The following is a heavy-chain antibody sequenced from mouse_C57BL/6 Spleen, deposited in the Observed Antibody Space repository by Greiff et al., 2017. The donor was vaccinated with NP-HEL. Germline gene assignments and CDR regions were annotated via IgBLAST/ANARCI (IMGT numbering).Heavy chain of an antibody. V-gene: IGHV1-82*01. Sequence: VQLQQSGPALVQPFSSFPLSFPSSVSSFLSSFLPFFPPSPCKGLEWIGRIYTGDGDTNYNGKFKGKATLTADKSSSTAYMQLSSLTSEDSAVYFCARRANSQFLYYAMDYWGQGTSVTVSS. CDR1: VSSFLSSF. D-gene: IGHD4-1*01. CDR2: IYTGDGDT. CDR3: ARRANSQFLYYAMDY. J-gene: IGHJ4*01.